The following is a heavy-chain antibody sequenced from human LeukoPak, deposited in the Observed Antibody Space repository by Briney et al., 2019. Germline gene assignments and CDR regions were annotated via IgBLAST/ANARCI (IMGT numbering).Heavy chain of an antibody. Sequence: ASVKASCTASGYTFTSYGISWVRQAPGPGLEWMGWVSPYNGDTNFAQPFQDRVTMTTDRSTRTAYMELRSLRHADTATYFCARTDIWGSYRHQIYYWGQGTLLTVSS. V-gene: IGHV1-18*01. CDR1: GYTFTSYG. CDR3: ARTDIWGSYRHQIYY. D-gene: IGHD3-16*02. CDR2: VSPYNGDT. J-gene: IGHJ4*02.